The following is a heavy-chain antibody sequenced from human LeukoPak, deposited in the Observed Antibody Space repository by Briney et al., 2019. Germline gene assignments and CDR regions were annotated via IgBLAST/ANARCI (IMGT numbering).Heavy chain of an antibody. CDR2: IWYDGSNK. V-gene: IGHV3-33*01. Sequence: PGGSLGLSCAASGFTFSSYGMHWVRQAPGKGLEWVAVIWYDGSNKYYADSVKGRFTISRDNSKNTLYLQMNSLRAEDTAVYYCARDSSSSWTFDYWGQGTLVTVSS. J-gene: IGHJ4*02. CDR3: ARDSSSSWTFDY. D-gene: IGHD6-13*01. CDR1: GFTFSSYG.